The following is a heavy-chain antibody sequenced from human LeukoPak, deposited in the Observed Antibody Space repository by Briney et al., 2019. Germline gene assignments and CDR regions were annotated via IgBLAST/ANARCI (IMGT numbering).Heavy chain of an antibody. CDR3: AKDGGYTGYDGGWFDP. Sequence: ASVKVSCRASGYTFTDYYMHWVRQAPGQGLEWMGWINPKSGATNCAQKFKGRVTLTRDTSIATGYMELSRLTSDDTAMYYCAKDGGYTGYDGGWFDPWGQGSLVTVSS. V-gene: IGHV1-2*02. J-gene: IGHJ5*02. D-gene: IGHD5-12*01. CDR2: INPKSGAT. CDR1: GYTFTDYY.